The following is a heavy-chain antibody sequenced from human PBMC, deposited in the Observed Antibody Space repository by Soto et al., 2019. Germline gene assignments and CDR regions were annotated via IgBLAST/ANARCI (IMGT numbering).Heavy chain of an antibody. CDR1: GFTFSNAW. CDR2: IKSKTDGGTT. D-gene: IGHD1-7*01. V-gene: IGHV3-15*01. J-gene: IGHJ4*02. CDR3: TTDLFPELTEFDY. Sequence: PGGSLRLSCAASGFTFSNAWMSWVRQAPGKGLEWVGRIKSKTDGGTTDYAAPVKGRFTISRDDSKNTLYLQMNSLKTEDTAVYYCTTDLFPELTEFDYWGQGTLVTSPQ.